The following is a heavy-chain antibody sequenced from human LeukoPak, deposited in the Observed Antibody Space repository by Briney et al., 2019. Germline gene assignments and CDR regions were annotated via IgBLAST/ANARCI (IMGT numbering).Heavy chain of an antibody. CDR3: ARGHYDVLAASYKWTPDY. V-gene: IGHV3-21*01. Sequence: PGGSLRLSCAASGFTFNTFNMNWVRQAPGKGLEWVPSITSGGDYIYYADSVKGRFTTSRDNAKNSLSLQLNSLRVEDTAVYYCARGHYDVLAASYKWTPDYWGQGTLVTVSS. CDR1: GFTFNTFN. J-gene: IGHJ4*02. CDR2: ITSGGDYI. D-gene: IGHD3-9*01.